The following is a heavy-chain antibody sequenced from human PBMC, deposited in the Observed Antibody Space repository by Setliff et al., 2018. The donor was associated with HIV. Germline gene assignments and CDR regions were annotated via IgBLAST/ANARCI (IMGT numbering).Heavy chain of an antibody. J-gene: IGHJ4*02. D-gene: IGHD3-16*01. CDR1: GGSISSYH. Sequence: PSETLSLTCAVSGGSISSYHWMWIRQPPGKGLEWIGYIYTSGGADYDPSLKSRVTISVDTSKNQFSLRLTSVTAADTAVYYCARAVGSLGSSMGIDSWGQGTLVTVSS. V-gene: IGHV4-4*08. CDR3: ARAVGSLGSSMGIDS. CDR2: IYTSGGA.